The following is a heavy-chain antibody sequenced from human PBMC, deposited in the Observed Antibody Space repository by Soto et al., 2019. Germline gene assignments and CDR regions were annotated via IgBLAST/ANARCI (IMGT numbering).Heavy chain of an antibody. Sequence: QVQLVQSGAEVKKPGSSVKVSCKASGGTFSSYTISWVRQAPGQGLEWMGRIIPILGIANYAQKFQGRVTITADKSTSTAYMELSSLRSEDTAVYYCARDYYYDSSGPTIDYWGQGTLVTVSS. CDR2: IIPILGIA. D-gene: IGHD3-22*01. V-gene: IGHV1-69*08. J-gene: IGHJ4*02. CDR3: ARDYYYDSSGPTIDY. CDR1: GGTFSSYT.